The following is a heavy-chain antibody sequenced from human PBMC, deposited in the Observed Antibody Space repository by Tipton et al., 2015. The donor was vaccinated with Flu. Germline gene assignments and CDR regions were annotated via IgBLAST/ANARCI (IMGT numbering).Heavy chain of an antibody. CDR2: IYTSGTS. D-gene: IGHD3-10*01. V-gene: IGHV4-4*07. CDR3: ARASGSGTYVIFDY. J-gene: IGHJ4*02. CDR1: GGSISSFY. Sequence: TLSLTCTVSGGSISSFYWSWIRQPAGKGLEFIGRIYTSGTSNYNPSLKSRVTMSIDTSKNQFSLKLNSVTAADTAVYYCARASGSGTYVIFDYWGQGTLVTVSS.